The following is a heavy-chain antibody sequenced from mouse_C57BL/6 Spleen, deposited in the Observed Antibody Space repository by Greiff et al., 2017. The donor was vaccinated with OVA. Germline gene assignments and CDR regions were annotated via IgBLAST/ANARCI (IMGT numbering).Heavy chain of an antibody. V-gene: IGHV3-6*01. CDR2: ISYDGSN. CDR3: AGFYDGLR. J-gene: IGHJ3*02. CDR1: GYSITSGYY. Sequence: VQLQQSGPGLVKPSQSLSLTCSVTGYSITSGYYWNWIRQFPGNKLEWMGYISYDGSNNYNPSLKNRISITRDTSKNQFFLKLNSVTTEDTATYYCAGFYDGLRWGQGTLVTVSA. D-gene: IGHD2-3*01.